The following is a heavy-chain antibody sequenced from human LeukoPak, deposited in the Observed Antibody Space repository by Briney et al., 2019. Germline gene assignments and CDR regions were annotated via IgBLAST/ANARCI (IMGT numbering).Heavy chain of an antibody. D-gene: IGHD5-12*01. CDR1: GFTFSSYA. CDR3: ARGGLEYSGYLIRAFDY. CDR2: ISYDGSNK. V-gene: IGHV3-30*01. Sequence: GGSLRLSCAASGFTFSSYAMHWVRQAPGKGLEWVAVISYDGSNKYYADSVKGRFTISRDNSKNTLYLQMNSLRSEDTAVYYCARGGLEYSGYLIRAFDYWGQGTLVTVSS. J-gene: IGHJ4*02.